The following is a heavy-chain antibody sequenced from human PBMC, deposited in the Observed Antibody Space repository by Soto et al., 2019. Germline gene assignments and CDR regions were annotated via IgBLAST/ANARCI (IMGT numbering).Heavy chain of an antibody. V-gene: IGHV3-74*01. J-gene: IGHJ4*02. CDR1: GFTFSSYW. Sequence: GGSLRLSCAASGFTFSSYWMHWVRQAPGKGLVWVSRINSDGSSTSYADSVKGRFTVSRDNSKNTLYLQMNSLRAEDTAVYYCARGCSNGVCYGYYWGQGTLVTVSS. CDR2: INSDGSST. CDR3: ARGCSNGVCYGYY. D-gene: IGHD2-8*01.